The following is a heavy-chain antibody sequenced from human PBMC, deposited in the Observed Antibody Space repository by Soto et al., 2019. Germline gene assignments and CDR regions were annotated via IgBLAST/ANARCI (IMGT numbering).Heavy chain of an antibody. CDR2: INHSGNT. CDR1: GGSFSDYY. Sequence: QVQLQQWGAGLLKPSETLSLTCAVYGGSFSDYYWSWLRQPPGKGPEWIGEINHSGNTKYNPSLESRVTISVNTSTNQFALKLISLSAADTAVYDCARTGGMDVWSQGATVTVSS. J-gene: IGHJ6*02. CDR3: ARTGGMDV. V-gene: IGHV4-34*01.